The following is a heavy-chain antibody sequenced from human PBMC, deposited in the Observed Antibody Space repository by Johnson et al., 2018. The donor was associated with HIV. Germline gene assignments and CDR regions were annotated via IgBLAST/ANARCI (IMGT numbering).Heavy chain of an antibody. CDR1: GFTFSSYA. J-gene: IGHJ3*02. CDR2: ISHDGINK. D-gene: IGHD1-14*01. Sequence: QMLLVESGGGVVQPGRSLRLSCAASGFTFSSYAMHWVRQAPGKGLEWVAVISHDGINKYYRDSVKGRFTISRDNSKNTLHLQINSLRAEDTAMYYCAKERAYIRSFDIWGQGTVVTVSS. V-gene: IGHV3-30*04. CDR3: AKERAYIRSFDI.